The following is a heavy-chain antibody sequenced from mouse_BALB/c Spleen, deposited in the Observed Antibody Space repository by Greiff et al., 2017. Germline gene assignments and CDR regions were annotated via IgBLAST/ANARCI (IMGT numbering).Heavy chain of an antibody. CDR2: IYPGSGST. CDR3: TRDVATVVAAGFAD. CDR1: GYTFTSYW. Sequence: LKQSGSELVRPGASVKLSCKASGYTFTSYWMHWVKQRPGQGLEWIGNIYPGSGSTNYDEKFKSKGTLTVDKSSSTAYMHLSSLTSEDSAVYYCTRDVATVVAAGFADWGEGTLVTVSA. J-gene: IGHJ3*01. D-gene: IGHD1-1*01. V-gene: IGHV1S22*01.